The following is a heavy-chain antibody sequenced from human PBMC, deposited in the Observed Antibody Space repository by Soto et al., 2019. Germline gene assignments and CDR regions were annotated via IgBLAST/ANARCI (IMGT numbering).Heavy chain of an antibody. CDR2: INHSGST. CDR1: GGSFSSYY. J-gene: IGHJ6*02. V-gene: IGHV4-34*01. Sequence: SETLSLTCAVYGGSFSSYYWSRIRQPPGKGLEWIGEINHSGSTNYNPSLKSRVTISVDTSKNQFSLKLSSVTAADTAVYYCARARGWRPFYYYYGMDVWGQGTTVTVSS. D-gene: IGHD2-15*01. CDR3: ARARGWRPFYYYYGMDV.